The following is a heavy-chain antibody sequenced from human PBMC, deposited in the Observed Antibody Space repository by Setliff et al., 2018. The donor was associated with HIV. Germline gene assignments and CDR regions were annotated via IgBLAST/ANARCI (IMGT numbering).Heavy chain of an antibody. V-gene: IGHV4-38-2*01. D-gene: IGHD1-26*01. CDR2: IHHSGTT. J-gene: IGHJ4*02. CDR1: GYSISSGYY. Sequence: SETLSLTCAVSGYSISSGYYWAWIRQSPGKGLDWIGSIHHSGTTYYNPSLKSRVTISVDTTTNQVSLQVNSVTAVDTAVYYCARVPHRVVGTTALLYHFDYWGLGTLVTVSS. CDR3: ARVPHRVVGTTALLYHFDY.